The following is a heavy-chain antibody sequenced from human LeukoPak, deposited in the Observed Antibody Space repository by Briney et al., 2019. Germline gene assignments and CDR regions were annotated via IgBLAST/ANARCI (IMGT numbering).Heavy chain of an antibody. CDR2: IYYSGST. V-gene: IGHV4-39*07. D-gene: IGHD2-21*01. Sequence: SETLSLTCTVSGGSISSSSYYWGWIRQPPGKGLEWIGSIYYSGSTYYNPSLKSRVTISVDTSKNQFSLKLSSVTAADTAVYYCARGGVVYHWYFDLWGRGTLVTVSS. CDR1: GGSISSSSYY. CDR3: ARGGVVYHWYFDL. J-gene: IGHJ2*01.